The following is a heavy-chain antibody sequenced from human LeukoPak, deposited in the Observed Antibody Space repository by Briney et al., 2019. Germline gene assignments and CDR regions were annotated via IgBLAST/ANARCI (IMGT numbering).Heavy chain of an antibody. D-gene: IGHD6-13*01. Sequence: GGSLRLSCEASGFTFGTYAMHWVRQAPGKGLEWVALISHDGSDKNYADSVKGRFTISRDNSNSTLYLQMDSLRGDDAAVYYCAKAVGSISWSFDYWGQGTLVTVSS. CDR1: GFTFGTYA. CDR2: ISHDGSDK. CDR3: AKAVGSISWSFDY. V-gene: IGHV3-30*18. J-gene: IGHJ4*02.